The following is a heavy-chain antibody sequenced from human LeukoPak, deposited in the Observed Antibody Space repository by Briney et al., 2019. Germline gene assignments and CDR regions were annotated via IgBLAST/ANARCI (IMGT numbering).Heavy chain of an antibody. J-gene: IGHJ4*02. CDR3: AKDRGRQLETHFDS. V-gene: IGHV3-21*01. CDR1: GFTFSTYS. D-gene: IGHD6-13*01. Sequence: GGSLRLSCAASGFTFSTYSMNWVRQAPGKGLEWVSSISSGSSFIYYADSVKGRFTISRDNAKNSLFLQMNSLRAEDTAVYYCAKDRGRQLETHFDSWGQGTLVIVSS. CDR2: ISSGSSFI.